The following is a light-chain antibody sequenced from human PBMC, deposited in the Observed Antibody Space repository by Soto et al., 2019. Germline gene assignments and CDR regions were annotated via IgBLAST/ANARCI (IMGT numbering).Light chain of an antibody. J-gene: IGLJ1*01. CDR1: SSDVGGYNY. Sequence: QSVLTQPASVSGSPGQSITISCTGTSSDVGGYNYVSWYQQHPGKAPKLMIYEVSNRPSGVSNRFSGSKSGNTASLTISGLQAEDEADYYCTSYTSSITYVFGTGIKVTV. CDR2: EVS. V-gene: IGLV2-14*01. CDR3: TSYTSSITYV.